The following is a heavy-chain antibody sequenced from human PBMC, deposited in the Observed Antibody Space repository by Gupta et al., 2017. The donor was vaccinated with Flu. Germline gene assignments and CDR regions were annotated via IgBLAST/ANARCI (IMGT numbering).Heavy chain of an antibody. V-gene: IGHV3-7*04. J-gene: IGHJ3*02. CDR3: ARTDAFDI. CDR2: IKEDGSEK. Sequence: EVQLVESGGGLVQPGGPLRLSWAASGFTFSSSWMSWVRQAQGKGLEWVANIKEDGSEKYYVYSVKGRFTISRDNAKNSLYLQMNSLRAEDTAVYYCARTDAFDIWGQGTMVTVSS. CDR1: GFTFSSSW.